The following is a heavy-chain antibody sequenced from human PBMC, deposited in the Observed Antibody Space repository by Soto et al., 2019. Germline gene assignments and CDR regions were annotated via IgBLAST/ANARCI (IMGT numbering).Heavy chain of an antibody. CDR3: ASPRGNYCWYFDL. Sequence: EVQLVESGGGLIQRGGSLRLSCAASGFTVSDNYMSWVRQAPGKGLEWVSVIYSGGSTYYADSVKGRFTISRDNSKNTLYLQMNSLRAEDTAVYYCASPRGNYCWYFDLWGRGTLVTVSP. CDR1: GFTVSDNY. D-gene: IGHD4-4*01. CDR2: IYSGGST. J-gene: IGHJ2*01. V-gene: IGHV3-53*01.